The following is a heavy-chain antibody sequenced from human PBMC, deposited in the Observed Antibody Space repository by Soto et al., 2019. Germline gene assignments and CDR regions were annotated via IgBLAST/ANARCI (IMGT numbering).Heavy chain of an antibody. CDR3: ASSITMVRGVIIRHYYYYGMDV. Sequence: GESLKISCAASGFTFSSYGMHWVRQAPGKGLEWVAVIWYDGSNKYYADSVKGRFTISRDNSKNTLYLQMNSLRAEDTAVYYCASSITMVRGVIIRHYYYYGMDVWGQGTTVTVSS. J-gene: IGHJ6*02. D-gene: IGHD3-10*01. V-gene: IGHV3-33*01. CDR2: IWYDGSNK. CDR1: GFTFSSYG.